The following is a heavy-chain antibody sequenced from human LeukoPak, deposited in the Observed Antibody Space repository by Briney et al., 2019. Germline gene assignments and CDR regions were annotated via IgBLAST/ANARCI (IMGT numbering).Heavy chain of an antibody. CDR3: ATDRAAAGLAPFDY. J-gene: IGHJ4*02. Sequence: ASVKVSCKASGGTFISYAISWVRQAPGQGLEWMGGIIPIFGTANYAQKFQGRVTITADESTSTAYMELSSLRSEDTAVYYCATDRAAAGLAPFDYWGQGTLVTVSS. CDR2: IIPIFGTA. CDR1: GGTFISYA. D-gene: IGHD6-13*01. V-gene: IGHV1-69*13.